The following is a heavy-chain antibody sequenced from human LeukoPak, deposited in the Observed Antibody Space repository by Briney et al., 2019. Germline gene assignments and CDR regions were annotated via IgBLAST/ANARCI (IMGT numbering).Heavy chain of an antibody. CDR2: ITPHNGGT. CDR1: GYTFTRYY. V-gene: IGHV1-2*02. Sequence: ASVKVSCKASGYTFTRYYIHWVRQAPGQGLEWMGWITPHNGGTNYAQKFQGGVTMTRDTSISTAYMELSRLRSDDTAVYYCARTKNLYPGWFDPWGQGTLVTVFS. CDR3: ARTKNLYPGWFDP. J-gene: IGHJ5*02. D-gene: IGHD1-14*01.